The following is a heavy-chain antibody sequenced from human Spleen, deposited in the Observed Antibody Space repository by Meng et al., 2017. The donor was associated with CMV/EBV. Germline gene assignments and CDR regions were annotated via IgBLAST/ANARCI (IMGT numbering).Heavy chain of an antibody. CDR1: GFTFSSFS. CDR2: IRSKAYGGTT. J-gene: IGHJ4*02. CDR3: TRDGYSGYDNLDY. Sequence: GGSLRLSCAASGFTFSSFSMSWVRQAPGKGLEWVGFIRSKAYGGTTEYAASVKGRFTISRDDSKSIAYLQMNSLKTEDTAVYYCTRDGYSGYDNLDYWGQGTLVTVSS. D-gene: IGHD5-12*01. V-gene: IGHV3-49*04.